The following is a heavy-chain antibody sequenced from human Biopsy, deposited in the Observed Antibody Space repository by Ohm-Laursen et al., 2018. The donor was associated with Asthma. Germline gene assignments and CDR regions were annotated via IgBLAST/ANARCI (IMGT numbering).Heavy chain of an antibody. CDR2: INAGNGNT. CDR1: GYTFINYA. V-gene: IGHV1-3*01. J-gene: IGHJ3*02. Sequence: GASVKVSCKASGYTFINYAIHWVRQAPGQRLEWMGWINAGNGNTKYSQKFQGRVTISRDTSASTAYMEPSSLRSEDTAVYYCAKERGTMISSTDAFEMWGQGTKVTVSS. D-gene: IGHD3-22*01. CDR3: AKERGTMISSTDAFEM.